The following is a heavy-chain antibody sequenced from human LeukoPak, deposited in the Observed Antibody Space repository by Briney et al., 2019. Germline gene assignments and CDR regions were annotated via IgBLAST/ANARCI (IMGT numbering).Heavy chain of an antibody. CDR1: GFTFSSYS. CDR3: ARDFGPLYGDYPTFPFDP. V-gene: IGHV3-21*01. J-gene: IGHJ5*02. CDR2: ISSSSSYI. D-gene: IGHD4-17*01. Sequence: PGGSLRLSCAASGFTFSSYSMNWVRQAPGKGLEWVSSISSSSSYIYYADSVKGRFTISRDNAKNSLYLQMNSLRAEDTAVYYCARDFGPLYGDYPTFPFDPWGQGTLVTVSS.